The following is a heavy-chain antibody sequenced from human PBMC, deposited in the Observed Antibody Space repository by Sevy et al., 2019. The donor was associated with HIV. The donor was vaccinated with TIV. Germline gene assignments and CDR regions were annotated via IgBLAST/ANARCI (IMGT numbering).Heavy chain of an antibody. CDR3: ASWLRAGATPPDDY. V-gene: IGHV4-39*01. CDR2: IYDSGST. D-gene: IGHD1-26*01. CDR1: GGSISSSSYY. J-gene: IGHJ4*02. Sequence: SETLSLTCTVSGGSISSSSYYWGWIRQPPGKGLEWFGSIYDSGSTYYNPSLTSRVTISVDTSKNQFSLKLSSVTAADTAVYYCASWLRAGATPPDDYWGQGTLVTVSS.